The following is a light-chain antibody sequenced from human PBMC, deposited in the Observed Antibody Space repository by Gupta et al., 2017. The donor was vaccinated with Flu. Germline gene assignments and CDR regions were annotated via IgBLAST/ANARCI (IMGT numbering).Light chain of an antibody. CDR3: MQALQTHMYT. CDR1: QSLLHSNGYNY. Sequence: DIVMTQSPLSLPVTPGEQASISCRSSQSLLHSNGYNYLDWYLQKPGQSPQLLIYLGSNRASGVPDRFSGSGSGTDFTLKISRVEAEDVGVYYCMQALQTHMYTFGQGTKLEIK. CDR2: LGS. V-gene: IGKV2-28*01. J-gene: IGKJ2*01.